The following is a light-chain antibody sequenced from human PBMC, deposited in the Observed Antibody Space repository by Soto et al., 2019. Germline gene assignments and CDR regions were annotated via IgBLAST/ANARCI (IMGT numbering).Light chain of an antibody. CDR1: QTIRGL. Sequence: EIVLTQSPATLSLSPGERPTLSVRTSQTIRGLLNWYQQRPGQAPRLLIYDTSNRATDIPARFSGSGSGTDFILTISSLDPEDFGVYFCQQRHNWPITFGQGTRLDIK. CDR3: QQRHNWPIT. V-gene: IGKV3-11*01. CDR2: DTS. J-gene: IGKJ5*01.